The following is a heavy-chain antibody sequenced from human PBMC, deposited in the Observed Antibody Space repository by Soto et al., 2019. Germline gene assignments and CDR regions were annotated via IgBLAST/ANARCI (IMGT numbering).Heavy chain of an antibody. D-gene: IGHD2-2*02. CDR1: GGSISSSSYY. CDR3: ARHVLVPAAIGGMDV. J-gene: IGHJ6*02. V-gene: IGHV4-39*01. CDR2: IYYSGST. Sequence: QLQLQESGPGLVKPSETLSLTCTVSGGSISSSSYYWGWIRQPPGKGLEWIGSIYYSGSTYYNPSLKSRVPITLNTSKNQFPLKLRSGTGAGTAVFYFARHVLVPAAIGGMDVWGQGTTVTVSS.